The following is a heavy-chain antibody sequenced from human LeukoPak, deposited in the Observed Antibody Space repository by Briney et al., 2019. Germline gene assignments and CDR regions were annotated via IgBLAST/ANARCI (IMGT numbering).Heavy chain of an antibody. Sequence: SVKVSCKASGYTFTGYYMHWVRQAPGQGLEWMGGIIPIFGTANYAQKFQGRVTITTDESTSTAYMELSSLRSEDTAVYYCAVTTAMAPHDAFDIWGQGTMVTVSS. CDR1: GYTFTGYY. J-gene: IGHJ3*02. V-gene: IGHV1-69*05. CDR2: IIPIFGTA. D-gene: IGHD5-18*01. CDR3: AVTTAMAPHDAFDI.